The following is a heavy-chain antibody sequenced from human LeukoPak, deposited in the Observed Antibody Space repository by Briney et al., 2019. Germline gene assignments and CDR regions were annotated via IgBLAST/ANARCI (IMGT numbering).Heavy chain of an antibody. CDR1: GFMFDTYD. CDR3: ARDSSPYVWGPFDY. D-gene: IGHD3-16*01. Sequence: GGSLRLSCAASGFMFDTYDMNWVRQAPGKGLEWVSSISRSSSFIYYADSVKGRFTSSRDNAKNSLYLQMNSLRAEDTAVYYCARDSSPYVWGPFDYWGQGTLVTVSS. V-gene: IGHV3-21*01. CDR2: ISRSSSFI. J-gene: IGHJ4*02.